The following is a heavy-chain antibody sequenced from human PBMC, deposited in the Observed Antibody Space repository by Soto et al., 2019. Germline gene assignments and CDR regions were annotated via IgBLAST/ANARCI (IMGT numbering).Heavy chain of an antibody. CDR3: AKVGRMTMIEKVMPGGFDY. CDR2: ISGSGGRT. CDR1: GITFRSYA. D-gene: IGHD3-22*01. V-gene: IGHV3-23*01. Sequence: EVQLLESGGGLVQPGGSLRLSCVVSGITFRSYAVTWVRQAPGKGLDWVSVISGSGGRTYYADSVKGRFTISRDNSKNTLFLQMNSLRVEDTAVYYCAKVGRMTMIEKVMPGGFDYWGQGTLVTVSS. J-gene: IGHJ4*02.